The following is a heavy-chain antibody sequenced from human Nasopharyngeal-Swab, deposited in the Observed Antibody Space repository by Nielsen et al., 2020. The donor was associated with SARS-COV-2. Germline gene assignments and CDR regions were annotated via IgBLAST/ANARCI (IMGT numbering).Heavy chain of an antibody. CDR2: IHYVRA. V-gene: IGHV4-59*13. J-gene: IGHJ4*02. Sequence: SETLSLTCIVSGDSLSSYFWTWIRQPPGKGLEWIGNIHYVRAKYSPSLKSRLTISVDRSTNQFSLDLKSVTAADSGVYYCARTLYDTNWSYFDLWGQGTLVSVSS. D-gene: IGHD1-1*01. CDR3: ARTLYDTNWSYFDL. CDR1: GDSLSSYF.